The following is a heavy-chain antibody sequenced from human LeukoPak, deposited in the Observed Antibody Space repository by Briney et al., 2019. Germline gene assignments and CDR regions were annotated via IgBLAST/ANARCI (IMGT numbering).Heavy chain of an antibody. V-gene: IGHV3-21*01. CDR1: GFDFSNYD. CDR2: ISRGGNYI. J-gene: IGHJ4*02. D-gene: IGHD5-24*01. Sequence: PGGSLRLSCAASGFDFSNYDMTWVRQAPGKGREYVSSISRGGNYIYSADSVRGRFSISRNNAENSLFLQMNSLRGEDTAVYYCARIGPGTDVYNSSDYWGQGTLVAVSS. CDR3: ARIGPGTDVYNSSDY.